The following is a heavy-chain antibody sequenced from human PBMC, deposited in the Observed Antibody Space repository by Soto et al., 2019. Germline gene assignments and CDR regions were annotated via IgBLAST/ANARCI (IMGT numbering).Heavy chain of an antibody. Sequence: SETMSLTCTVSGGSISSGDYYWSWIRQPPGKGLEWIGYIYYSGSTYYNPSLKSRVTISVDTSKNQFSLKLSSVTAADTAVYYCARAQGRAAAGTRYYYGMDVWGQGTTVTVSS. CDR3: ARAQGRAAAGTRYYYGMDV. J-gene: IGHJ6*02. V-gene: IGHV4-30-4*01. CDR1: GGSISSGDYY. D-gene: IGHD6-13*01. CDR2: IYYSGST.